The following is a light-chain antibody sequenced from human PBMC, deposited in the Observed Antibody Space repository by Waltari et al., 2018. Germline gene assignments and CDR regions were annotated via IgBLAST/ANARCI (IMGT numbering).Light chain of an antibody. CDR2: SAS. V-gene: IGKV1-9*01. Sequence: DIQLTQSPSFLSASVRDRVTIPCRASQGISNHLAWYQQKPGKAPKLLLYSASTLQSGVPSRFSGSGSGTEFSLTISSLQPEDFATYYCQQLNSYPLTFGGGTKVEIK. CDR1: QGISNH. CDR3: QQLNSYPLT. J-gene: IGKJ4*01.